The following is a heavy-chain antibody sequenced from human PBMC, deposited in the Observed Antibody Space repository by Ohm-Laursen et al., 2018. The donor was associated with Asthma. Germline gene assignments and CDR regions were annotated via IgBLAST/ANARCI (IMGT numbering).Heavy chain of an antibody. CDR2: IYYSGST. CDR1: GGSISSGGYY. Sequence: TLSLTCTVSGGSISSGGYYWSWIRQHPGKGLEWMGYIYYSGSTSYKPSLKSRVIISGDASKNQFSLKLSSVTAADTAVYYCARVTGRFDPWGQGTLVTVSS. D-gene: IGHD1-20*01. CDR3: ARVTGRFDP. J-gene: IGHJ5*02. V-gene: IGHV4-31*03.